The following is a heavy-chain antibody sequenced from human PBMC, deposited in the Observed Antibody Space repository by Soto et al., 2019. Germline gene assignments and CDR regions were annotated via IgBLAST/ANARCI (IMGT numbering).Heavy chain of an antibody. Sequence: GGSLRLSCAASGFTFSSYSMNWVRQAPGKGLEWVSSISSSSSYIYYADSVKGRFTISRDNAKNSLYLQMNSLRAEDTAVYYCARDTNAYYDFWSGYYDAFDIWGQGTRVTVSS. D-gene: IGHD3-3*01. J-gene: IGHJ3*02. CDR1: GFTFSSYS. CDR3: ARDTNAYYDFWSGYYDAFDI. V-gene: IGHV3-21*01. CDR2: ISSSSSYI.